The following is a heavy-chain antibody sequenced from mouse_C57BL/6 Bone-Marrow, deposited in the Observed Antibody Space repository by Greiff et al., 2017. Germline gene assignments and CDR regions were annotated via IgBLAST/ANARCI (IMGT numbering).Heavy chain of an antibody. CDR2: IDPSDSYT. CDR1: GYTFTSYW. Sequence: QVQLKQPGAELVKPGASVKLSCKASGYTFTSYWMQWVKQRPGQGLEWIGEIDPSDSYTNYNQKFKGKATLTVDTSSSTAYMQLSSLTSEDSAVYYCARTGTCFDVWGTGTTVTVSS. CDR3: ARTGTCFDV. J-gene: IGHJ1*03. V-gene: IGHV1-50*01. D-gene: IGHD4-1*01.